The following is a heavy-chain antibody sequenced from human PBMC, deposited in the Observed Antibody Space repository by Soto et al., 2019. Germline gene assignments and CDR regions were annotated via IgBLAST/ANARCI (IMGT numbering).Heavy chain of an antibody. D-gene: IGHD3-22*01. CDR3: ARGREYYYETTHDY. V-gene: IGHV4-31*03. CDR2: IYYSGST. Sequence: SETLSLTCTVSGGSISSGGYYWSWIRQHPGKGLEWIGYIYYSGSTYYNPSLKSRVTISVDTSKNQFSLKLSSVTAADTAVYYCARGREYYYETTHDYWGQGTLVTVSS. J-gene: IGHJ4*02. CDR1: GGSISSGGYY.